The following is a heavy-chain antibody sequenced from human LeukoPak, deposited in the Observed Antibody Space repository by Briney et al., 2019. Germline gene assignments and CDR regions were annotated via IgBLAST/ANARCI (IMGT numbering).Heavy chain of an antibody. CDR1: GFDFSSYW. V-gene: IGHV3-7*01. D-gene: IGHD5-18*01. CDR3: ARDRWGYSYGGD. CDR2: IKQDGSEK. J-gene: IGHJ4*02. Sequence: GGSLRLSCAASGFDFSSYWMSWVRQAPGKGLEWVANIKQDGSEKYYVDSVKGRFTISRDNAKNSLYMQMNSLRAEDTAVYFCARDRWGYSYGGDWGQGTLVTVSS.